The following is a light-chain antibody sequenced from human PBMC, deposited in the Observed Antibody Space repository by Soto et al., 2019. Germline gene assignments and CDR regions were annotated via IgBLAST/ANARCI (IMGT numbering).Light chain of an antibody. J-gene: IGKJ4*01. Sequence: EIVLTQSPATLSLSPGERATLSCRASQSIGSYLAWYQQKHGQAPRLLIYDASNRATGIPARFSGSGSGTDFTLTISRLEPEDFAVYYCQQYGSSPGTFGGGTKVDIK. CDR3: QQYGSSPGT. V-gene: IGKV3-20*01. CDR1: QSIGSY. CDR2: DAS.